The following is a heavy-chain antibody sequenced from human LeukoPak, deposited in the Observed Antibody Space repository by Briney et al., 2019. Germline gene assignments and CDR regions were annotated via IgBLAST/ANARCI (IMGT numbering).Heavy chain of an antibody. Sequence: GSSVTVSCKASGHTFTGYYLHWLRQAPGQGLEGMGWINPNSGGTNYAQKFQGRVTMPRDTSISTAYMELSRLRSDDTAVYYCARDPGNGIAAAGTDDYWGQGTLVSVSS. CDR2: INPNSGGT. CDR1: GHTFTGYY. D-gene: IGHD6-13*01. J-gene: IGHJ4*02. V-gene: IGHV1-2*02. CDR3: ARDPGNGIAAAGTDDY.